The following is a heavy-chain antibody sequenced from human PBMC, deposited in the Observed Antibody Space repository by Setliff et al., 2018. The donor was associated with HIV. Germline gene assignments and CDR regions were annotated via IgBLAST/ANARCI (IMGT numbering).Heavy chain of an antibody. V-gene: IGHV1-18*01. CDR1: GYSFTNYG. D-gene: IGHD2-2*01. CDR3: AREVVPTADYPNFDS. Sequence: ASVKVSCKASGYSFTNYGISWVRQAPGQGLEWVGWISPYNGDTKYAEKVQGRVTMTTDTSTSTAYMELRSLRPDDTAVYYCAREVVPTADYPNFDSWGQGSLVTVSS. CDR2: ISPYNGDT. J-gene: IGHJ4*02.